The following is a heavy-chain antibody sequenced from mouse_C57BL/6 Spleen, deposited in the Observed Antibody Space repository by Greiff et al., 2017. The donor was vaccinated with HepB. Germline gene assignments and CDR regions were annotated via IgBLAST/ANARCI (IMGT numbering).Heavy chain of an antibody. J-gene: IGHJ3*01. D-gene: IGHD2-5*01. V-gene: IGHV1-69*01. CDR1: GYTFTSYW. CDR3: ARVAYYSNYGFAY. Sequence: QVQLQQPGAELVMPGASVKLSCKASGYTFTSYWMHWVKQRPGQGLEWIGEIDPSDSYTNYNQKFKGKSTLTVDKSSSTAYMQLSSLTSEDSAVYYCARVAYYSNYGFAYWGQGTLVTVSA. CDR2: IDPSDSYT.